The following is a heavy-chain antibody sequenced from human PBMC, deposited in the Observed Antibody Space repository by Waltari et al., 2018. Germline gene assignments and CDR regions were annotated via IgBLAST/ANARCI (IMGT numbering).Heavy chain of an antibody. J-gene: IGHJ4*02. Sequence: QVQLQESGPGLVKPSETLSLTCIVSDGSIGGYYWSWIRQPPGAGLEWVGFITNTGSTIYNPSLKSRVTMSLDTSKNQISVRLSSVTAADSAVYYCARHGGSYSFDYWGQGTLVTVSS. CDR2: ITNTGST. D-gene: IGHD1-26*01. V-gene: IGHV4-59*08. CDR3: ARHGGSYSFDY. CDR1: DGSIGGYY.